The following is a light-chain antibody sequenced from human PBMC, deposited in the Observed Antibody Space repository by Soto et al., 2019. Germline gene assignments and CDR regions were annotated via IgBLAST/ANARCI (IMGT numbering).Light chain of an antibody. CDR2: DVS. CDR1: QNVRSY. Sequence: EIVLTQSPATLSLSPGERATLSCGASQNVRSYLAWYQQKPGQAPRLLIYDVSNRATGIPARFSGSGSGTDFTLTISSLEPEDFAVYYCQQRSNWPPITFGQGTRLEIK. CDR3: QQRSNWPPIT. J-gene: IGKJ5*01. V-gene: IGKV3-11*01.